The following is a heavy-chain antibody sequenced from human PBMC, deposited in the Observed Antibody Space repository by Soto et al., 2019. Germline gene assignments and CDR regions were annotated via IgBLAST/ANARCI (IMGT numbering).Heavy chain of an antibody. CDR3: ARLLGDIVVVPAAREYWFDP. CDR2: ISGSGGST. Sequence: GGSLRLSCAASGFTFSSYAMSWVRQAPGKGLEWVSAISGSGGSTYYADSVKGRFTISADKSISTAYLQWSSLKASDTAMYYCARLLGDIVVVPAAREYWFDPWGQGTLVTVSS. D-gene: IGHD2-2*01. CDR1: GFTFSSYA. V-gene: IGHV3-23*01. J-gene: IGHJ5*02.